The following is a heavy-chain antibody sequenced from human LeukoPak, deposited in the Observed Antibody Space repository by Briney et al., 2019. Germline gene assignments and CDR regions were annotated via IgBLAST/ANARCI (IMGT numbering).Heavy chain of an antibody. CDR1: GFTFSTHS. CDR3: ARETYYAYDI. V-gene: IGHV3-48*01. J-gene: IGHJ3*02. Sequence: GGSLRLSCAASGFTFSTHSMNWVRQAPGKGLEWVSYISGGSNTIDYADSVKGRFTISRDNAKNSLYLQMNSLRAEDTAVYYCARETYYAYDIWGQGTMVTVSS. CDR2: ISGGSNTI. D-gene: IGHD3-10*01.